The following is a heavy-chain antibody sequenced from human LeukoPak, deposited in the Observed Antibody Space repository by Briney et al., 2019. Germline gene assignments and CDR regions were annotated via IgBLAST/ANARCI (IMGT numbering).Heavy chain of an antibody. Sequence: TGGSLRLSCAASGFTFSNYGMSWVRQAPGKGLEWVSAISGSGGSTYYADSVKGRFTISRDNSKNTLYLQMNSLRAEDTAVYYCAKEGTGCGGDCYFDYWGQGTLLTVSS. V-gene: IGHV3-23*01. CDR1: GFTFSNYG. CDR3: AKEGTGCGGDCYFDY. D-gene: IGHD2-21*02. J-gene: IGHJ4*02. CDR2: ISGSGGST.